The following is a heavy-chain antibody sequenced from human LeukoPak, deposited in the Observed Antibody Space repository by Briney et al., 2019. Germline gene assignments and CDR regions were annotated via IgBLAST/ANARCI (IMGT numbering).Heavy chain of an antibody. CDR3: ARDDCSSTSCYLSGMRSGYYYYGMDV. J-gene: IGHJ6*02. V-gene: IGHV1-18*01. D-gene: IGHD2-2*01. Sequence: GASVKVSCKASGYTFTSYGTSWVRQAPGQGLEWMGWISAYNGNTNYAQKLQGRVTMTTDTSTSTAYMELRSLRSDDTAVYYCARDDCSSTSCYLSGMRSGYYYYGMDVWGQGTTVTVSS. CDR1: GYTFTSYG. CDR2: ISAYNGNT.